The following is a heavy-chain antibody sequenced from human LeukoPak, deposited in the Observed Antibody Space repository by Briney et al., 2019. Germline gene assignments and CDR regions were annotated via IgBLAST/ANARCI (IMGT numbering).Heavy chain of an antibody. D-gene: IGHD6-19*01. J-gene: IGHJ4*02. CDR3: ARDQRAVAGMGNDY. CDR1: GFTFSSYH. V-gene: IGHV3-21*01. Sequence: PGGSLRLSCEVSGFTFSSYHMNWVRQAPGKGLEWVSSIGSSGSYIYYADSLTGRFTISRDNAKNSLYLQMNSLRAEDTAVYYCARDQRAVAGMGNDYWGQGTLVTVSS. CDR2: IGSSGSYI.